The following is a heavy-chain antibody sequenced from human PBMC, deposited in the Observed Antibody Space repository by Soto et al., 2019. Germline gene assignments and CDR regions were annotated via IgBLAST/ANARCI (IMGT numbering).Heavy chain of an antibody. Sequence: PGGSLRLSCAASGFTFSSYAMSWVRQATGKGLEWVSAISGSGGSTYYADSVKGRFTISRDNSKNTLYLQMNSLRAEDTTVYYCAKAPACSGGSCYFYWYFGLWGRGTLVTVSS. J-gene: IGHJ2*01. CDR3: AKAPACSGGSCYFYWYFGL. CDR2: ISGSGGST. CDR1: GFTFSSYA. V-gene: IGHV3-23*01. D-gene: IGHD2-15*01.